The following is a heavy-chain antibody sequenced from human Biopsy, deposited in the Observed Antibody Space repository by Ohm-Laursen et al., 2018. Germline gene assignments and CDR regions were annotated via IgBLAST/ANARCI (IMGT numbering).Heavy chain of an antibody. CDR2: ISNRGST. Sequence: SDTLSLTCTVSGGSIGGSGDYWGWIRQPPGKGLEWIGYISNRGSTNYNPSLRGRVTISVDTSKNQFSLKLSSVTAADTAVFFCARLYRLDDYWNDDPPDAFDVWGQGTRVTVSS. CDR3: ARLYRLDDYWNDDPPDAFDV. CDR1: GGSIGGSGDY. V-gene: IGHV4-61*05. D-gene: IGHD3-3*01. J-gene: IGHJ3*01.